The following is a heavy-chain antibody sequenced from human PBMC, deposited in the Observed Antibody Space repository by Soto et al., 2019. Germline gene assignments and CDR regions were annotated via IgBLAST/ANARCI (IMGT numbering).Heavy chain of an antibody. CDR3: ARAPYWGFDHYYYGMDV. CDR1: GGSIGSSY. V-gene: IGHV4-59*01. J-gene: IGHJ6*02. D-gene: IGHD7-27*01. Sequence: QAQLQESGPGLVKPSETLSLTCTVSGGSIGSSYWSWIRQPPGQGLQWIGYIYYSGSTNYNPSLKSRVTMSLDTTKNQFSLRLSSVTAADTAVYYCARAPYWGFDHYYYGMDVWGLGTTVTVSS. CDR2: IYYSGST.